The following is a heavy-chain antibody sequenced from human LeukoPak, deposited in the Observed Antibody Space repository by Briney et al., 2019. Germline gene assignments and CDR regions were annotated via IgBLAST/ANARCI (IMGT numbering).Heavy chain of an antibody. CDR2: IKQDGSDK. D-gene: IGHD6-13*01. CDR3: AKGPYSDSSEWFQY. CDR1: GFTFSSYW. Sequence: GGSLRLSCAASGFTFSSYWMSWVRQAPGKGLEWVANIKQDGSDKYYVDSVKGRFTISRDNSRNTLSLQMNSLRVEDTAVYFCAKGPYSDSSEWFQYWGQGTLVTVSS. V-gene: IGHV3-7*05. J-gene: IGHJ1*01.